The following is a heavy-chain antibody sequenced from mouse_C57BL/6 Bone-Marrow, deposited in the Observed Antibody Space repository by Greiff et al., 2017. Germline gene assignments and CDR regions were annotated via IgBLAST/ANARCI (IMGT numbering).Heavy chain of an antibody. CDR2: IDPSDSYT. CDR1: GYTFTSYW. V-gene: IGHV1-69*01. Sequence: VKLQQPGAELVMPGASVKLSCKASGYTFTSYWMHWVKQRPGQGLEWIGEIDPSDSYTNYNQKFKGKSTLTVDKSSSTAYMQLSSLTSEDSAVXYCAKGNWGFAYWGQGTLVTVSA. CDR3: AKGNWGFAY. J-gene: IGHJ3*01. D-gene: IGHD4-1*01.